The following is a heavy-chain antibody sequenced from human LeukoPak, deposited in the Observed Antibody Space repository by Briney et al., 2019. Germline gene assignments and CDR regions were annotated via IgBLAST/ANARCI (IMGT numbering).Heavy chain of an antibody. CDR3: TRHTEWDCGDCYGYYYYYYMDV. J-gene: IGHJ6*03. D-gene: IGHD2-21*01. Sequence: GGSLRLSCAASGFTFSGSAMHWVRQASGKGLEWVGRIRSKANSYATAYAASVKGRFTISRDDSKNTAYLQMNSLKTEDTAVYYCTRHTEWDCGDCYGYYYYYYMDVWGKGTTVTVSS. V-gene: IGHV3-73*01. CDR1: GFTFSGSA. CDR2: IRSKANSYAT.